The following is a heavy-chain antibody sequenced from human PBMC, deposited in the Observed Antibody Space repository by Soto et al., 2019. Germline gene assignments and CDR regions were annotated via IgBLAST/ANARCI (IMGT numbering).Heavy chain of an antibody. Sequence: QVQLVQSGAEVKKPGSSVKVSCKASGGTFSSYTISWVRQAPGQGLEWMGRIIPILGIANYAQKFQGRVXIXAXKSTSTAYMELSSLRSADTAVYYCARETLGYSYGSVWGQGTLVTVSS. CDR1: GGTFSSYT. J-gene: IGHJ4*02. CDR2: IIPILGIA. V-gene: IGHV1-69*08. CDR3: ARETLGYSYGSV. D-gene: IGHD5-18*01.